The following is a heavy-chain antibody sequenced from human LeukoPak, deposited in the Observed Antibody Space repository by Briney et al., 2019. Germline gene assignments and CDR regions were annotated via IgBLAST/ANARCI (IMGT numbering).Heavy chain of an antibody. D-gene: IGHD3-3*01. Sequence: ASVKVSCKASGYTFTSYDINWVRQATGQGLEWMGWMNPNSGNTGYAQKFQGRVTMTRNTSISTAYMELSSLRSADTAVYYCARARITIFGVVNYYYGMDVWGQGTTVTVSS. CDR3: ARARITIFGVVNYYYGMDV. J-gene: IGHJ6*02. CDR2: MNPNSGNT. CDR1: GYTFTSYD. V-gene: IGHV1-8*01.